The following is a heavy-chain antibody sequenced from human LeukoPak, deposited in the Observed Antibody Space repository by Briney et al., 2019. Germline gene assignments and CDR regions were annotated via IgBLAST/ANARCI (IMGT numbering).Heavy chain of an antibody. V-gene: IGHV4-59*11. Sequence: SETLSLTCTVSGGSMSSHYWSWVRQPPGKALEWIGYISHGGQTLSNPSLSSRVAISVDTSNNQFSLKLTSVTAADTAVYFCARDTYYTSGTYYIDYFDSWGQGALVTVSS. CDR1: GGSMSSHY. D-gene: IGHD3-10*01. CDR3: ARDTYYTSGTYYIDYFDS. CDR2: ISHGGQT. J-gene: IGHJ4*02.